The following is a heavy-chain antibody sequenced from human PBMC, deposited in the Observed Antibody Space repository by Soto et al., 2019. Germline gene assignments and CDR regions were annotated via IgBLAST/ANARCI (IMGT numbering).Heavy chain of an antibody. CDR2: IWYDGSNK. Sequence: QVQLVESGGGVVQPGRSLRLSCAASGFTFSSYGMHWVRQAPGKGLEWVAVIWYDGSNKYYADSVKGRFTISRDNSKNXXYXQXXSRRAEDTAVYYCARDKEGSSGWIVPGHRRTGMDVWGQGTTVTVSS. J-gene: IGHJ6*02. CDR1: GFTFSSYG. CDR3: ARDKEGSSGWIVPGHRRTGMDV. V-gene: IGHV3-33*01. D-gene: IGHD6-19*01.